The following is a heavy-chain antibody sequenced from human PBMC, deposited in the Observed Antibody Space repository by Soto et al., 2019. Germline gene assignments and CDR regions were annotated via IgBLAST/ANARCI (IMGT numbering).Heavy chain of an antibody. J-gene: IGHJ4*02. CDR3: ARDGALDY. CDR2: ISYDGSNK. D-gene: IGHD3-16*01. Sequence: QVQLVESGGCVVQPGRSLRLSCAASGFTFSSYAMHWVRQAPGKGLEWVAVISYDGSNKYYADSVKGRFTISRDNSKNTLYLQMNSLRAEDTAVYYCARDGALDYWGQGTLVTVSS. CDR1: GFTFSSYA. V-gene: IGHV3-30-3*01.